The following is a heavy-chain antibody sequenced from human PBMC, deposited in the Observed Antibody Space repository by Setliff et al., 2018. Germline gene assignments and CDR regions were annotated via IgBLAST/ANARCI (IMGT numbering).Heavy chain of an antibody. J-gene: IGHJ6*02. D-gene: IGHD3-10*01. CDR1: GYTFTSYA. CDR2: ISAYNGNT. CDR3: AREVGPLWFGALDYYYYYYGMDV. V-gene: IGHV1-18*01. Sequence: GASVKVSCKASGYTFTSYAMNWVRQAPGQGLAWMGWISAYNGNTNYAQKLQGRVTMTTDTSTSTAYMELRSLRSDDTAVYYCAREVGPLWFGALDYYYYYYGMDVWGQGTTVTVSS.